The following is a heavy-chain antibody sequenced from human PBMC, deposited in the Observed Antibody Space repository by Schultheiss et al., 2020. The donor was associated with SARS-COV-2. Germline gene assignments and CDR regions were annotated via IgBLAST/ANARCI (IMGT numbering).Heavy chain of an antibody. Sequence: SLKISCAASGFTFSSYGMHWVRQAPGKGLEWVAVISYDGSNKYYADSVKGRFTISRDNSKNTLYLQMNSLRAEDTAVYYCAKATAGTGGYFDYWGQGTLVTVSS. CDR3: AKATAGTGGYFDY. D-gene: IGHD6-13*01. CDR2: ISYDGSNK. J-gene: IGHJ4*02. V-gene: IGHV3-30*18. CDR1: GFTFSSYG.